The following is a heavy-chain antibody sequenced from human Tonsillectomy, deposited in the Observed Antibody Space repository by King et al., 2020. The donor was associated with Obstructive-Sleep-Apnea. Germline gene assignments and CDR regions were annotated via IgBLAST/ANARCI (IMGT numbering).Heavy chain of an antibody. CDR3: ARGWGDYEPFYYYYGMDV. Sequence: QLQESGPGLVKPSGTLSLTCAVSGGSISSSNWWSWVRQPPGKGLEWIGEIYHSGSTNYNPSLKSRVTISVDKSKNQFSLKLSSVTAAATAVYYCARGWGDYEPFYYYYGMDVWGQGTTVTVSS. J-gene: IGHJ6*02. CDR1: GGSISSSNW. V-gene: IGHV4-4*02. D-gene: IGHD4-17*01. CDR2: IYHSGST.